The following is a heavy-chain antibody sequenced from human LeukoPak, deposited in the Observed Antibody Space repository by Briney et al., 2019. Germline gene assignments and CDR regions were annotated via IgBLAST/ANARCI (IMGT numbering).Heavy chain of an antibody. V-gene: IGHV1-46*01. CDR2: INPSGGST. Sequence: ASVKVSCKASGYTFTSYYMHWVRQAPGQGLEWMGIINPSGGSTSYAQKFQGRVTMTRDTSTSTVHMELSSLRSEDTAVYYCAATDRFLDPNWSKRQISTGSRFDYWGQGTLVTVSS. J-gene: IGHJ4*02. D-gene: IGHD3-3*01. CDR3: AATDRFLDPNWSKRQISTGSRFDY. CDR1: GYTFTSYY.